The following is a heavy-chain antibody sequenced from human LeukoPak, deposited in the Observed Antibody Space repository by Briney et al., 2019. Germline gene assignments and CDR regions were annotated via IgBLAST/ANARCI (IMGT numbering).Heavy chain of an antibody. D-gene: IGHD2/OR15-2a*01. V-gene: IGHV1-2*02. CDR2: INPNSGGK. CDR1: GYTFTGYY. J-gene: IGHJ5*02. Sequence: ASVKVSCKASGYTFTGYYMHWVRQAPGQGLEWMGWINPNSGGKNYAQKFQGRVTMTRDTSISTAYMELSRLRSDDTAVYYCARDGDFYANCFDPWGQGALATVSS. CDR3: ARDGDFYANCFDP.